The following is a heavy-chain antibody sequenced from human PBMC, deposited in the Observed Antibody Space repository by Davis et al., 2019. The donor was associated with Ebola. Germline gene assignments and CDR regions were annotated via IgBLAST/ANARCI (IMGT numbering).Heavy chain of an antibody. D-gene: IGHD5-12*01. CDR3: ARGWLRRHLDY. V-gene: IGHV6-1*01. CDR1: GDSVFGNNGA. CDR2: TYYSSKWYI. J-gene: IGHJ4*02. Sequence: HSQTLSLTCAISGDSVFGNNGAWNWIRQSPSRGLEWLGRTYYSSKWYIDYAASVKSRITINPDTSKNQFSLQLNSVTPEDTAVYFCARGWLRRHLDYWGQGTLVTVSS.